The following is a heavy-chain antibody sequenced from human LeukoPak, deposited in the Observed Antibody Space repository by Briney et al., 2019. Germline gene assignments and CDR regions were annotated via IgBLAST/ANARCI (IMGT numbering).Heavy chain of an antibody. D-gene: IGHD3-10*01. CDR1: GGSISSYY. V-gene: IGHV4-4*09. Sequence: SETLSLTCTVSGGSISSYYRSWIRQPPGKGLEWIGYIYTSGSTNYNPSLKSRVTISVDTSKNQFSLKLSSVTAADTAVYYCARHLWFGELLFDYWGQGTLVTVSS. J-gene: IGHJ4*02. CDR3: ARHLWFGELLFDY. CDR2: IYTSGST.